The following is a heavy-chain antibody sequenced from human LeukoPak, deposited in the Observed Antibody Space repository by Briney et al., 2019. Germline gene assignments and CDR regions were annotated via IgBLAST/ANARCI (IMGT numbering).Heavy chain of an antibody. CDR1: GYTFRSYA. CDR3: GRLSGWYWLDN. D-gene: IGHD6-19*01. V-gene: IGHV3-64*01. CDR2: ISSDGRIT. Sequence: GGSLRLSCAASGYTFRSYAMQWVRQAPGKGLEYVSAISSDGRITHYANSVKGRFTISRDNSKHTLYLQMGSLRADDMAMYYCGRLSGWYWLDNWGQGTLVTVSS. J-gene: IGHJ4*02.